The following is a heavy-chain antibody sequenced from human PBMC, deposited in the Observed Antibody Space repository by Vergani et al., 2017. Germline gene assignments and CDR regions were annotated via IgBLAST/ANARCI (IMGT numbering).Heavy chain of an antibody. V-gene: IGHV1-18*01. CDR1: GYTFTSYG. J-gene: IGHJ6*02. CDR2: ISAYNGNP. D-gene: IGHD3-10*01. Sequence: QVQLVQSGAEVKKPGASVKVSCKASGYTFTSYGISWVRQAPGQGLEWMGWISAYNGNPNYAQKLQGRVTMTTDTSTSTAYMELRSLRSDDTAVYYCARDPHYYGSGSYSQEGFYYYYYGMDVWGQGTTVTVSS. CDR3: ARDPHYYGSGSYSQEGFYYYYYGMDV.